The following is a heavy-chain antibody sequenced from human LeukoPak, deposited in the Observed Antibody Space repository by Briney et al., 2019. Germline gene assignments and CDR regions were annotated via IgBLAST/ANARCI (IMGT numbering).Heavy chain of an antibody. D-gene: IGHD6-13*01. CDR3: ARAPYSSSWLLDY. Sequence: PGGSLRLSCEASGFTFSSYGMHWVRQAPGKGLEWVAVISYDGSNKYYADSVKGRFTISRDNSKNTLYLQMNSLRAGDTAVYYCARAPYSSSWLLDYWGQGTLVTVSS. J-gene: IGHJ4*02. CDR1: GFTFSSYG. CDR2: ISYDGSNK. V-gene: IGHV3-30*19.